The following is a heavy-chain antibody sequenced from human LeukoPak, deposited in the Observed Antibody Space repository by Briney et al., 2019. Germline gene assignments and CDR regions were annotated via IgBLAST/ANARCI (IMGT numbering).Heavy chain of an antibody. J-gene: IGHJ4*02. V-gene: IGHV3-15*01. CDR1: RFTFSNAW. Sequence: GGSLRLSCAASRFTFSNAWMSWVRQAPGKGLEWVGRIKSKTDGGTTDYAAPVRGRFTISRDDSKKRLYLQMNSLTTEDTVVYYCTTGLTTVTSYWGQGTLVTVSS. CDR2: IKSKTDGGTT. CDR3: TTGLTTVTSY. D-gene: IGHD4-17*01.